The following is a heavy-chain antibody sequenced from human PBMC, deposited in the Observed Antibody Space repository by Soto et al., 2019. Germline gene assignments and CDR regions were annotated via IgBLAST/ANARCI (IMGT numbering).Heavy chain of an antibody. V-gene: IGHV5-51*01. J-gene: IGHJ4*02. CDR1: GYSFTSYW. CDR2: IYPGHSDT. CDR3: ACHWVPVGPQLPHYFDY. Sequence: GESLKISCKGSGYSFTSYWIGWVRQMPGKGLEGVGIIYPGHSDTRYSPSFQGQVTISPDKSISTAYLHWSSLKASDTAMYFCACHWVPVGPQLPHYFDYWGQGTLVTVSS. D-gene: IGHD1-1*01.